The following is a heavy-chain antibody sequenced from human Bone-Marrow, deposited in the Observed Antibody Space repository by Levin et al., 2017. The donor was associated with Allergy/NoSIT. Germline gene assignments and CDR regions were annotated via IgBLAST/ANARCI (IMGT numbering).Heavy chain of an antibody. CDR3: ARRLTTSDFDY. D-gene: IGHD4-17*01. CDR1: GYSFSSYW. V-gene: IGHV5-51*01. Sequence: KVSCKGSGYSFSSYWIGWVRQMPGKGLEWMGIIYPRDSDTRYSPSFQGQVTISADKSISTAYLQWSSLKASDTAMYYCARRLTTSDFDYWGQGSLVTVSS. CDR2: IYPRDSDT. J-gene: IGHJ4*02.